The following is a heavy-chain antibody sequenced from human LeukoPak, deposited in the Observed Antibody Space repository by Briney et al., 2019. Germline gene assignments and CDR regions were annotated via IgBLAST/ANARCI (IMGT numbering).Heavy chain of an antibody. CDR3: AKVTMGDVWFDP. CDR1: GYTLTELS. J-gene: IGHJ5*02. D-gene: IGHD3-16*01. Sequence: GASVKVSCKVSGYTLTELSMHWVRQAPGKGLEWMGGFDPEDGETIYAQKFQGRVTMTEDTSTDTAYMELSSLRAEDTAVYYCAKVTMGDVWFDPWGQRTLVTVSS. V-gene: IGHV1-24*01. CDR2: FDPEDGET.